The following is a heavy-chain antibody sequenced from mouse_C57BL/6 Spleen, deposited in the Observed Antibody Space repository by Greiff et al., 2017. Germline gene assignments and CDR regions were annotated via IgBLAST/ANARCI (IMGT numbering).Heavy chain of an antibody. J-gene: IGHJ4*01. V-gene: IGHV2-5*01. Sequence: VKLVESGPGLVQPSQSLSITCTVSGFSLTSYGVHWVRQSPGKGLEWLGVIGRGGSTDYNAAFMSRLSITKDNSKSQVFFKMNRLQADDTAIYYCAKNGWDAMDYWGQGTSVTVSS. CDR1: GFSLTSYG. CDR3: AKNGWDAMDY. CDR2: IGRGGST. D-gene: IGHD1-1*02.